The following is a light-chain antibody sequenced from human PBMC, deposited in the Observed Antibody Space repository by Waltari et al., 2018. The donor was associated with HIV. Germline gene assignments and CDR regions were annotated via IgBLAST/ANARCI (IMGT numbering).Light chain of an antibody. Sequence: SVLTQPPLGSGAPGQRVPMLSPAANYNNRAAHGVPCSHYPPDTGPKLVNFDGTSRHSGVSDRFAGFRSVNSASLATIALQAEDEAEYYCQSYASGRGGGTWVFGGGTTVTVL. CDR2: DGT. CDR1: NYNNRAAHG. CDR3: QSYASGRGGGTWV. J-gene: IGLJ3*02. V-gene: IGLV1-40*01.